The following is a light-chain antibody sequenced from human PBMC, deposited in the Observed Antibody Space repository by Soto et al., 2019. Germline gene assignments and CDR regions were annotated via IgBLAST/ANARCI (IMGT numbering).Light chain of an antibody. CDR3: QEYFQWPPGM. CDR2: GAS. V-gene: IGKV3-20*01. Sequence: EIVLTQSPGTLSLSPGERAALSCRTSQSVSSNYLAWYQQKPGQAPRLLIYGASNRATGIPDRFSGSGSGTEFTLTISSLQSEDFALYYCQEYFQWPPGMFGPGTKVDIK. J-gene: IGKJ1*01. CDR1: QSVSSNY.